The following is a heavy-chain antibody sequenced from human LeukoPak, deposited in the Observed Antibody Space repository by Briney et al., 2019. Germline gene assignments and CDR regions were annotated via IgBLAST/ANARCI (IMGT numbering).Heavy chain of an antibody. Sequence: SETLSLTCAVSGGSISSSNWWSWVRQPPGKGLEWIGEIYHSGSTNYNPSLKSRVTISVDKSKNQFSLKLSSVTAADTAVYYCARSKQYDILTGYYYYYYMDVWGKGTTVTVSS. D-gene: IGHD3-9*01. J-gene: IGHJ6*03. CDR1: GGSISSSNW. V-gene: IGHV4-4*02. CDR3: ARSKQYDILTGYYYYYYMDV. CDR2: IYHSGST.